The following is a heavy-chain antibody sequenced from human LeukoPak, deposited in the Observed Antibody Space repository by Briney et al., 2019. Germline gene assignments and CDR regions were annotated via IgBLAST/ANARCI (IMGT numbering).Heavy chain of an antibody. CDR2: IKSKTDGGTT. CDR1: GFTFSNAW. J-gene: IGHJ4*02. V-gene: IGHV3-15*01. CDR3: TTPGAYYYDSSGYYYAGRY. Sequence: PGGSLRLSCAASGFTFSNAWMSWVRQAPGKGLEWVGRIKSKTDGGTTDYAAPVKGRFTISRDDSKNTLYLQMNSLKTEDTAVYYCTTPGAYYYDSSGYYYAGRYWGQGTLVTVSS. D-gene: IGHD3-22*01.